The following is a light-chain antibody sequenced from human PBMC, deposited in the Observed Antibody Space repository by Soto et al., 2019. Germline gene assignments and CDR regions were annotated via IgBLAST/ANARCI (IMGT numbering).Light chain of an antibody. Sequence: DFVMTQSPDSLAVSLGERATVNCKSSQSVLYSSNNKNYLAWYQQKPGQPPKLLIYWASTRESGVPDRFSGSGSGKDFTLTISSLQAEDVAVYYCQQYYTTPYTFGQGTKLEIK. J-gene: IGKJ2*01. CDR3: QQYYTTPYT. V-gene: IGKV4-1*01. CDR2: WAS. CDR1: QSVLYSSNNKNY.